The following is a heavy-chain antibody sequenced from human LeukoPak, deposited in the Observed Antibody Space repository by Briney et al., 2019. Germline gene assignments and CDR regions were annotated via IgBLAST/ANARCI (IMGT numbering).Heavy chain of an antibody. D-gene: IGHD3-3*01. CDR3: TRDRETGSFGVVIGNYDY. V-gene: IGHV3-49*04. CDR2: IRSKAYGGTT. Sequence: GGSLRLSCTASGFTFGDYAMSWVRQAPGKGLEWVGFIRSKAYGGTTEYAASVKGRFTISRDDSKSIAYLQMNSLKTEDTAVYYCTRDRETGSFGVVIGNYDYWGQGTLVTVSS. J-gene: IGHJ4*02. CDR1: GFTFGDYA.